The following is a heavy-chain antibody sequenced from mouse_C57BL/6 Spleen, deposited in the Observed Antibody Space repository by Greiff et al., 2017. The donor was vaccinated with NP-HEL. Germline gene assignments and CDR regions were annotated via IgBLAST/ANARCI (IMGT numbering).Heavy chain of an antibody. V-gene: IGHV1-81*01. CDR3: ARSNSPFDY. CDR2: IYPRSGST. CDR1: GYTFTSYG. D-gene: IGHD4-1*02. Sequence: VQLQQSGAELARPGASVKLSCKASGYTFTSYGISWVKQRTGQGLEWIGEIYPRSGSTNYNEKFKSKATLTVDKSSSTAYMQLSSLTSEDSAVYYCARSNSPFDYWGQGTTLTVSS. J-gene: IGHJ2*01.